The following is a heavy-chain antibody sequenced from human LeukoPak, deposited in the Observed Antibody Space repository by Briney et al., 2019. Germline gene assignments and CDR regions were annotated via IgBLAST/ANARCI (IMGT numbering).Heavy chain of an antibody. Sequence: SVKVSCKASGGTFSSYAISWVRQAPGQGLEWMGRIIPILGTANYAQKFQGRVTITADESTSTAYMELSSLRSEDTAVYYCARRRSEGAFDIWGQGTMVTVSS. CDR3: ARRRSEGAFDI. CDR1: GGTFSSYA. J-gene: IGHJ3*02. D-gene: IGHD1-26*01. CDR2: IIPILGTA. V-gene: IGHV1-69*11.